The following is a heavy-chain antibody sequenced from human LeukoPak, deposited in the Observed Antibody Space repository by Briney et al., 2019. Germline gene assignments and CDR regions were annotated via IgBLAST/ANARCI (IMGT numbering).Heavy chain of an antibody. CDR3: ARDLIGGWSCDH. V-gene: IGHV3-30*02. CDR2: FGHDGREM. Sequence: PGGSLRLSCTVSGFTFTSHGMHWVRQAPGKGQEWVAYFGHDGREMYYADSVKGRFTISRDSSKTTVHLHMNSLKVEDTALYYCARDLIGGWSCDHWGQGTLVTVSS. CDR1: GFTFTSHG. D-gene: IGHD3-16*01. J-gene: IGHJ4*02.